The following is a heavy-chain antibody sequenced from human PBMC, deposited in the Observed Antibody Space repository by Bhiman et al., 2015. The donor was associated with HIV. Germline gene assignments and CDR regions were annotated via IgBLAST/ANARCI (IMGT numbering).Heavy chain of an antibody. Sequence: EVQLVESGGGLVQPGGSLRLSCAASGFTFSRYTMSWVRQAPGKGLEWVSSISSTSTYIYYTDSVKGRFTISRDNAKNSLYLQMNSLRAEDTAVYYCAREVTPGGPRYYFDYWGQGTLVTVSS. V-gene: IGHV3-21*03. D-gene: IGHD2-21*02. CDR1: GFTFSRYT. J-gene: IGHJ4*02. CDR2: ISSTSTYI. CDR3: AREVTPGGPRYYFDY.